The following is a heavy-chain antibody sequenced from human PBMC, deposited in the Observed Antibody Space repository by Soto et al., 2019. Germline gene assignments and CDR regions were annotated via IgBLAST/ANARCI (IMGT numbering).Heavy chain of an antibody. J-gene: IGHJ3*02. V-gene: IGHV3-23*01. CDR3: AKVRRYSSSSLGAFDI. Sequence: LRLSCAASGFTFSSYAMSWVRQSPGKGLEWVSAISGSGGSTYYADSVKGRFTISRDNSKNTLYLQMNSLRAEDTAVYYCAKVRRYSSSSLGAFDIWGQGTMVTVSS. D-gene: IGHD6-6*01. CDR1: GFTFSSYA. CDR2: ISGSGGST.